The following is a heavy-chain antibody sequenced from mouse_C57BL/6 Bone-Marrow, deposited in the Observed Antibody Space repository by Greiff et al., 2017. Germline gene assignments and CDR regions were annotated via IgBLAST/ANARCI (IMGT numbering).Heavy chain of an antibody. CDR3: ARWLLRIYYAMDY. CDR2: IHPNSGST. V-gene: IGHV1-64*01. CDR1: GYTFTSYW. J-gene: IGHJ4*01. Sequence: QVQLQQSGAELVKPGASVKLSCKASGYTFTSYWMHWVKQRPGQGLEWIGMIHPNSGSTNYNEKFKSKATLTVDKSSSTAYMQLSSLTSEDSAVXYCARWLLRIYYAMDYWGQGTSVTVSS. D-gene: IGHD2-3*01.